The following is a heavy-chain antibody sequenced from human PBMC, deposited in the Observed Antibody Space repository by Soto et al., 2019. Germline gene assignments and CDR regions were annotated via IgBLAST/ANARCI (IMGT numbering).Heavy chain of an antibody. V-gene: IGHV1-58*01. Sequence: SVKVSCKASGFTFSTSAVQWVRQARGQRLEWIGWIVIGSGSTNYAQKFQERVTITRDMSTSTAYMELSSLRSEDTATYYCARGKDSIYYYGMDVWGQGTTVTVSS. CDR2: IVIGSGST. CDR3: ARGKDSIYYYGMDV. J-gene: IGHJ6*02. D-gene: IGHD2-15*01. CDR1: GFTFSTSA.